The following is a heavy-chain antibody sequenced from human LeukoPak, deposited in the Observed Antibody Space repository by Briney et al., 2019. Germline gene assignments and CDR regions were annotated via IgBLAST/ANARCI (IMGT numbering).Heavy chain of an antibody. V-gene: IGHV3-33*06. J-gene: IGHJ4*02. CDR3: AKPYSSSWGAFDY. CDR2: IWYDGSNK. D-gene: IGHD6-13*01. CDR1: GFTFSSYG. Sequence: GGSLRLSCAASGFTFSSYGMHWVRQAPGKGLEWVAVIWYDGSNKYYADSVKGRFTISRVNSKNTLYLQMNSLRAEDTAVYYCAKPYSSSWGAFDYWGQGTLVTVSS.